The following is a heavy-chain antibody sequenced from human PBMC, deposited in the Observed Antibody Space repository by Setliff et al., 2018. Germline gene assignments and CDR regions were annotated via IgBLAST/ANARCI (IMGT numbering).Heavy chain of an antibody. CDR2: INHSGTT. D-gene: IGHD6-6*01. J-gene: IGHJ4*02. CDR3: ARGRNIAARLLDS. CDR1: GGTFSDYY. V-gene: IGHV4-34*01. Sequence: PSETLSLTCAAYGGTFSDYYWTWIRQPPGKGLEWIGEINHSGTTNYHPSLKSRVTISIDTSKDQFSLKLISMTAADTAVYYCARGRNIAARLLDSWGQGTLVTAPQ.